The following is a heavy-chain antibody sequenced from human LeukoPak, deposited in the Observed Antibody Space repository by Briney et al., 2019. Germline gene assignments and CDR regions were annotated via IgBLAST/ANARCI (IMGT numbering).Heavy chain of an antibody. CDR2: IYTSGST. CDR3: AREKIAYYDNSGRGWFDP. J-gene: IGHJ5*02. D-gene: IGHD3-22*01. Sequence: SQTLSLACTVSGGSISSGSYSWSWIRQPAGKGLEWIGRIYTSGSTNYNPSLESRVTISVDTSKKQFSLKLSSVTAADTAVYYCAREKIAYYDNSGRGWFDPWGQGTLVTVSS. V-gene: IGHV4-61*02. CDR1: GGSISSGSYS.